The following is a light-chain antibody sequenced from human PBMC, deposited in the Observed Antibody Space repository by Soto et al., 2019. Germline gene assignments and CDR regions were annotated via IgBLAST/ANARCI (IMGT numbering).Light chain of an antibody. V-gene: IGLV2-14*03. CDR3: GSYASSNTVL. Sequence: QSVLTQPASVSGSPGQSITISCIGTSSDIGGYNYVSWYQQHPGKAPKLMIYDVTDRPSGVSNLFSGSKSGNTASLTISRLQTEDEGDYYCGSYASSNTVLFGGGTKLTVL. CDR1: SSDIGGYNY. CDR2: DVT. J-gene: IGLJ2*01.